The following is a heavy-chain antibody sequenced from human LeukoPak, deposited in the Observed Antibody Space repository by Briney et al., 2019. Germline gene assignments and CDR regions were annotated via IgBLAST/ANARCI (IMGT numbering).Heavy chain of an antibody. CDR2: IYHSRST. J-gene: IGHJ6*03. D-gene: IGHD3-3*01. CDR1: GYSISSGYY. Sequence: KPSETLSLTCTVSGYSISSGYYWGWIRQPPGKGLEWIGSIYHSRSTYYNPSLKSRVTISVDTSKNQFSLKLSSVTAADPAVYYCARGAYYDFWSGPYYYMDIWGKGAAVTVSS. CDR3: ARGAYYDFWSGPYYYMDI. V-gene: IGHV4-38-2*02.